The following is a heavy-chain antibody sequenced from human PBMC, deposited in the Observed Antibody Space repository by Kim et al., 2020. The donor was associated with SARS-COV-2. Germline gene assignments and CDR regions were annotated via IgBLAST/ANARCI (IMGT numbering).Heavy chain of an antibody. J-gene: IGHJ5*02. CDR1: GYMFTSYG. CDR2: ISADNGNT. D-gene: IGHD3-16*01. CDR3: ARRGSNRWFDP. Sequence: ASVKVSCKASGYMFTSYGISWVRQAPGQGLEWMGWISADNGNTHYAQNFQGRVTMTTDTSTSTAYMELRSLRSDDTAVYHCARRGSNRWFDPWGQGTLVTVSS. V-gene: IGHV1-18*01.